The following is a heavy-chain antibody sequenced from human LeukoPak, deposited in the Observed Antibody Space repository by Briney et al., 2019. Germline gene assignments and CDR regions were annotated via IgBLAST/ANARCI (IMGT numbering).Heavy chain of an antibody. CDR1: GYTFTDYY. J-gene: IGHJ3*02. Sequence: ASVKVSCKASGYTFTDYYIHWVRQAPGQGLEWMGWINPTSGDTNYVQKFQGRVIMTRDTSISTAYMELSRVRSDDTAVYYCARGDGDGPARRAFDIWGQGTMVTVSS. V-gene: IGHV1-2*02. CDR2: INPTSGDT. CDR3: ARGDGDGPARRAFDI. D-gene: IGHD7-27*01.